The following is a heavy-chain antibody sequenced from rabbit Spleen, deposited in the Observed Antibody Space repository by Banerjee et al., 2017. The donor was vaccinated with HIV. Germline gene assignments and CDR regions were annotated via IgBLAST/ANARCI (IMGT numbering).Heavy chain of an antibody. CDR2: IYAGDGNT. D-gene: IGHD2-1*01. J-gene: IGHJ4*01. CDR1: GFSFSDRDV. Sequence: QEQLEESGGGLVKPEGSLTLTCKASGFSFSDRDVMCWVRQAPGKGLEWIACIYAGDGNTHYASWAKGRFTISKTSSTTVTLQMTSLTAADTATYFCARGSAAMTMVITGFYFNLWGPGTLVTVS. V-gene: IGHV1S45*01. CDR3: ARGSAAMTMVITGFYFNL.